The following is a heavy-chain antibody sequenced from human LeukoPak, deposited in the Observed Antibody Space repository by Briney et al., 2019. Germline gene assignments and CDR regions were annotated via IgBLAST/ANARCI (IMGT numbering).Heavy chain of an antibody. CDR3: ARDRSNYYWYSDL. CDR2: IYSGGST. D-gene: IGHD4-11*01. J-gene: IGHJ2*01. V-gene: IGHV3-53*01. Sequence: GGSLRLSCAASGFTVSSNYMSWVRQAPGKGLEWVSVIYSGGSTYYADSVKGRFTISRDNSKNTLYLQMNSLRAEDTAVYYCARDRSNYYWYSDLWGRGTLVTVSS. CDR1: GFTVSSNY.